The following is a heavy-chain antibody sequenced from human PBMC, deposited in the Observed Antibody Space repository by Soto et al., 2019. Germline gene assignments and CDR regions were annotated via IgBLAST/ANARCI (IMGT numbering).Heavy chain of an antibody. CDR2: IYYSGST. V-gene: IGHV4-61*01. Sequence: ASETLSLTCTFSGGSVSSGSYYWSWIRQPPGKGLEWIGYIYYSGSTNYNPSLKSRVTISVDTSKNQFSLKLSSVTAADTAVYYCASFREEGWFDPWGQGTLVTVSS. J-gene: IGHJ5*02. CDR3: ASFREEGWFDP. CDR1: GGSVSSGSYY.